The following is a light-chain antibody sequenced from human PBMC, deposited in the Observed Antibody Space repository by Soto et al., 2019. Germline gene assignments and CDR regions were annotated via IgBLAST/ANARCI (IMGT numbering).Light chain of an antibody. Sequence: PGERATLSCRASQSVTSNYLAWYQQKPGQAPRLLIYGASSRATGIPDRFSGSASGTDFTLIISRLESEDFAVYYCQQYASSPRTFGPGTKVEIK. CDR3: QQYASSPRT. CDR2: GAS. V-gene: IGKV3-20*01. J-gene: IGKJ1*01. CDR1: QSVTSNY.